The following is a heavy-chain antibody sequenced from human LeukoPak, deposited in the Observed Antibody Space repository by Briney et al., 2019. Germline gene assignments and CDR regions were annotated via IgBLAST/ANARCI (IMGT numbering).Heavy chain of an antibody. CDR3: AREVGDPAMVRFDY. V-gene: IGHV4-38-2*02. D-gene: IGHD5-18*01. CDR2: IYHSGST. J-gene: IGHJ4*02. CDR1: GYSISSGYY. Sequence: RSSETLSLTCTVSGYSISSGYYWGWIRQPPGKGLEWIGSIYHSGSTYYNPSLKSRVTISVDTSKNQFSLKLSSVTAADTAVYYCAREVGDPAMVRFDYWGQGTLVTVSS.